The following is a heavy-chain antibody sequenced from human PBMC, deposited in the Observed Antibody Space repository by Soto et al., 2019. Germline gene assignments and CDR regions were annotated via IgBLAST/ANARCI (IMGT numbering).Heavy chain of an antibody. CDR1: GGSISGFY. D-gene: IGHD2-2*01. CDR3: ARKYCTSSRCYQYFDY. Sequence: SETLSLTCSVSGGSISGFYWSLTRQPPGEGLEWIGYIYHGGSTNYNPSLKSRVTISIDPSKSQFSLNLSSLTAADTAVYYCARKYCTSSRCYQYFDYWGQGTLVTVSS. CDR2: IYHGGST. J-gene: IGHJ4*02. V-gene: IGHV4-59*08.